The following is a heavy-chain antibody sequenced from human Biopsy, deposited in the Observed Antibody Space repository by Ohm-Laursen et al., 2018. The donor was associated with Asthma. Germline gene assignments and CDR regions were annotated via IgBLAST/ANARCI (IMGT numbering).Heavy chain of an antibody. V-gene: IGHV3-30*03. CDR1: GFTFSSYG. J-gene: IGHJ6*02. CDR2: ISYDGSNK. Sequence: SLRLSCAASGFTFSSYGMHWVRQAPGKGLEWVAVISYDGSNKYYADSVKGRFTISRDNSKNTLYLQMNSLTSEDSAVYYCAREVSTVDYGYYYFAMDVWGQGTTVTVSS. D-gene: IGHD4-17*01. CDR3: AREVSTVDYGYYYFAMDV.